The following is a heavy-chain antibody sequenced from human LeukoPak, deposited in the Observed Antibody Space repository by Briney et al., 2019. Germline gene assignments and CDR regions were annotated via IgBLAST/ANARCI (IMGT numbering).Heavy chain of an antibody. CDR3: ARALQGYYFFDY. CDR2: IYYSGST. CDR1: GGSISSYY. D-gene: IGHD3-22*01. V-gene: IGHV4-59*01. J-gene: IGHJ4*02. Sequence: TSETLSLTCTVSGGSISSYYWSWIRQPPGKGLEWIGYIYYSGSTNYNPSLKGRVTISVDTSKNQFSLKLSSVTAADTAVYYCARALQGYYFFDYWGQGTLVTVSS.